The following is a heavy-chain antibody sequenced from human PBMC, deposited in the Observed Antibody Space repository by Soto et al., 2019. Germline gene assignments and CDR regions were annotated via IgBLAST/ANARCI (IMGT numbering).Heavy chain of an antibody. CDR1: GFTFISFA. J-gene: IGHJ4*02. CDR2: IGVTGST. Sequence: EVQLLESGGDLVQPGGSLRLSCAASGFTFISFAMSWARQAPGKGLEWVSSIGVTGSTYYDDSVRGRLTISRDNSKNTLYLQMDSLRAEDTAVYYCAKNYFFDRWGQGTPVTVSS. CDR3: AKNYFFDR. V-gene: IGHV3-23*01.